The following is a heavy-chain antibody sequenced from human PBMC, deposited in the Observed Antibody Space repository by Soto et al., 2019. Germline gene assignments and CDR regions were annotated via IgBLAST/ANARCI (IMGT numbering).Heavy chain of an antibody. D-gene: IGHD3-22*01. CDR2: VHPDSGGT. J-gene: IGHJ4*02. CDR1: GYIFTDHL. Sequence: ASVKVSCKTSGYIFTDHLIHWVRQSPGQGLQWVGWVHPDSGGTNVAQAFQDRITMTADTSITTAYMDLARLRPDDTAIFYCARGAQGFFPVSGIYFYFDHWGQGTPVTVSS. CDR3: ARGAQGFFPVSGIYFYFDH. V-gene: IGHV1-2*02.